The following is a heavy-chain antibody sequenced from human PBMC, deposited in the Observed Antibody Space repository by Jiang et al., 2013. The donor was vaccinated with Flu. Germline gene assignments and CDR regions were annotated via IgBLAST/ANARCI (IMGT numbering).Heavy chain of an antibody. Sequence: SGAEVKKPGASVKVSCKASGYTFTSYAMHWVRQAPGQRLEWMGWINAGNGNTKYSQKFQGRVTITRDTSASTAYMELSSLRSEDTAVYYCARGRAVAVYYFDYWGQGTLVTVSS. CDR1: GYTFTSYA. V-gene: IGHV1-3*01. CDR2: INAGNGNT. D-gene: IGHD6-19*01. CDR3: ARGRAVAVYYFDY. J-gene: IGHJ4*02.